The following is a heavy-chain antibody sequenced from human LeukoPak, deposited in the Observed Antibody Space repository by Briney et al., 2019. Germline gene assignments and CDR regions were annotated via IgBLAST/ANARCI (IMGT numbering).Heavy chain of an antibody. CDR1: GLTVSRNY. CDR3: AGAGSSWRD. Sequence: GGSLRLSCAASGLTVSRNYMSWVRQAPGKGLESVSVIYSGGSTYYAESVRGRFTISRDNSKNTLYLQMNSLRAEDTAVYYCAGAGSSWRDWGQGTLVTVSS. J-gene: IGHJ4*02. D-gene: IGHD6-13*01. CDR2: IYSGGST. V-gene: IGHV3-53*01.